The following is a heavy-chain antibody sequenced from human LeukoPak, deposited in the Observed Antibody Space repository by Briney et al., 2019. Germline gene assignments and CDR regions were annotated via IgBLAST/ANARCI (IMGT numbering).Heavy chain of an antibody. J-gene: IGHJ4*02. CDR3: AKGQGKLSPDY. D-gene: IGHD2-15*01. Sequence: GGSLRLSCAASGFTFSTYAMTWVRQTPGKGLEWVSGISKSGDSTYYADSVKGRFTISRDNSKNTLYLQVNSLRADDTAIYYCAKGQGKLSPDYWGQGTLVIVSS. CDR1: GFTFSTYA. V-gene: IGHV3-23*01. CDR2: ISKSGDST.